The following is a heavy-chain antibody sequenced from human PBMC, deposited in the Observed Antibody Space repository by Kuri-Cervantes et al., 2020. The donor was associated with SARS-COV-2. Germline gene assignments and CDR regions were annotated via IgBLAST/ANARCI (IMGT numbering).Heavy chain of an antibody. D-gene: IGHD3-9*01. J-gene: IGHJ4*02. Sequence: GSLRLSCTVSGGSISSSSYYWGWIRQPPGKGLEWIGSIYYSGSTHCNPSLKSRITISVDTSKNQFSLRLTSMTAADTAIYYCAMTGSTRDNFDHWGQGTLVTVSS. V-gene: IGHV4-39*07. CDR2: IYYSGST. CDR3: AMTGSTRDNFDH. CDR1: GGSISSSSYY.